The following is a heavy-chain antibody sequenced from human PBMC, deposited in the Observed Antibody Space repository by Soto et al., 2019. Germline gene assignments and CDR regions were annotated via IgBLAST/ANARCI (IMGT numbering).Heavy chain of an antibody. CDR1: GGSISSYY. CDR2: IYTSGSA. V-gene: IGHV4-4*07. CDR3: ARDTAVTNYYYGMDV. Sequence: SETLSLTCTVSGGSISSYYWSWIRQPAGKGLEWIGRIYTSGSANYNPSLKSRVTMSVDTSKNQFSLKLSSVTAADTAVYYCARDTAVTNYYYGMDVWGQGTTVTVSS. J-gene: IGHJ6*02. D-gene: IGHD4-17*01.